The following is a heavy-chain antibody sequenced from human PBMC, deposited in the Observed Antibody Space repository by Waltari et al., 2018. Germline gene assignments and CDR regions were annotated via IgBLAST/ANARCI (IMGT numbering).Heavy chain of an antibody. J-gene: IGHJ4*02. V-gene: IGHV3-23*04. Sequence: EVQLVESGGGLVQPGGSLRLSCAASGFTFSSYAMSWVRQAPGKGLECVSTISGSGGSTYYADSVKGRFTISRDNSKNTLYLQMNTLRAEDTAVYYCAKRYSSSWYYFDYWGQGTLVTVSS. CDR2: ISGSGGST. D-gene: IGHD6-13*01. CDR3: AKRYSSSWYYFDY. CDR1: GFTFSSYA.